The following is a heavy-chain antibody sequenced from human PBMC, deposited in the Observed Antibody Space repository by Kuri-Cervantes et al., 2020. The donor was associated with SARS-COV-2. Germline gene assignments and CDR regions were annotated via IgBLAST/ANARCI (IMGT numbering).Heavy chain of an antibody. CDR3: ATAGYSYASQGYYYYYYMDV. CDR1: GGSISSYY. Sequence: SETLSLTCTVSGGSISSYYWSWIRQSAGKGLEWIGLMYASGGTKYNPSLKSRVTMSVDTSKNQLSLKLRSVAAADTAVYYCATAGYSYASQGYYYYYYMDVWGKGTTVTVSS. D-gene: IGHD5-18*01. V-gene: IGHV4-4*07. CDR2: MYASGGT. J-gene: IGHJ6*03.